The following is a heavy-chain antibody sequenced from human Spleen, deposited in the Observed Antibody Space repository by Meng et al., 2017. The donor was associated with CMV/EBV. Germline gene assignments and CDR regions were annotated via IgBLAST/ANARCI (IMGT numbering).Heavy chain of an antibody. CDR1: GFSVSTNY. CDR2: ISRGGNT. CDR3: ARDSGSYGY. D-gene: IGHD1-26*01. V-gene: IGHV3-53*01. J-gene: IGHJ4*02. Sequence: GGSLRLSCAASGFSVSTNYMSWVRQAPGRGLEWVSIISRGGNTYYADSVKDRFTISRDNSKNTLYLQMNSLRAEDTAVYYCARDSGSYGYWGQGTLVTVSS.